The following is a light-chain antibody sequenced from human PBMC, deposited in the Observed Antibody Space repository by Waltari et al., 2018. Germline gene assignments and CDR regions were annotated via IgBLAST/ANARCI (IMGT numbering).Light chain of an antibody. J-gene: IGKJ1*01. Sequence: AIQMTQSPSSLSASVGDRVTISCRASQGIGNDLGWYQQKPGTAPKHLIYAASTLQSGVPSRFSGSGSGTDFTLTISSLQPEDFATYYCLQDYKYPRTFGQGTKVEIK. CDR2: AAS. CDR3: LQDYKYPRT. V-gene: IGKV1-6*02. CDR1: QGIGND.